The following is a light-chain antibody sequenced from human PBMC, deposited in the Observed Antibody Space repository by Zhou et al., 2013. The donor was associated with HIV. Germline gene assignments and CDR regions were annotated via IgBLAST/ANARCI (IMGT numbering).Light chain of an antibody. CDR2: GAS. CDR3: QQYGSSPGYT. J-gene: IGKJ2*01. Sequence: EIVLTQSPGTLSLSPGERATPSCRASQSVSSGYLAWYQQKPGQAPRLLIYGASIRATGIPDRFSGSGSGTDFTLTISRLEPEDFAVYYCQQYGSSPGYTFGQGTKLEIK. CDR1: QSVSSGY. V-gene: IGKV3-20*01.